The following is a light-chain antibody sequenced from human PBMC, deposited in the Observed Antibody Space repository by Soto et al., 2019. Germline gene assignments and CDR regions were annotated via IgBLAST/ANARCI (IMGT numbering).Light chain of an antibody. V-gene: IGLV2-14*03. CDR3: CCYTSSSTWV. Sequence: QSALTQPASVSGSPGQSITISCTETSSDVGGYNYVSGYQQHPGKGPKVIIYDVTNRAAGVSDRFSGSKSGNTASLTISGLQAEDEADYYCCCYTSSSTWVFGGGTKLTVL. J-gene: IGLJ3*02. CDR1: SSDVGGYNY. CDR2: DVT.